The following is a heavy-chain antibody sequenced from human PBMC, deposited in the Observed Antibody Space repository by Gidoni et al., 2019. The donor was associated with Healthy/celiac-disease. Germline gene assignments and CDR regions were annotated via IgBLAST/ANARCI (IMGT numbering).Heavy chain of an antibody. CDR3: TTEGYCSSTSCYQGY. CDR2: IKSKTDGGTT. CDR1: GFTFSNAW. Sequence: EVQLVESVGGVVKPGGSLRLSCAASGFTFSNAWMSWVRQAPGKGLEWVGRIKSKTDGGTTDYAAPVKGRFTISRDDSKNTLYLQMNSLKTEDTAVYYCTTEGYCSSTSCYQGYWGQGTLVTVSS. V-gene: IGHV3-15*01. D-gene: IGHD2-2*01. J-gene: IGHJ4*02.